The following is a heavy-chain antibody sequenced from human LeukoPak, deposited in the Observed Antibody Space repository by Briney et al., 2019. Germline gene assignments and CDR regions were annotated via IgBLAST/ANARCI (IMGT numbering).Heavy chain of an antibody. J-gene: IGHJ4*02. CDR1: GFTFSSCG. Sequence: GGPLRLSCAASGFTFSSCGLHWVRQAPRKGLEWVAFIRYDGSNKYYADSVKGRFTLSRDNYKNKLYLQMNSLRAEDTAVYYCAKERVDCSSTSCYYDYWGQGTLVTVSS. CDR2: IRYDGSNK. D-gene: IGHD2-2*01. V-gene: IGHV3-30*02. CDR3: AKERVDCSSTSCYYDY.